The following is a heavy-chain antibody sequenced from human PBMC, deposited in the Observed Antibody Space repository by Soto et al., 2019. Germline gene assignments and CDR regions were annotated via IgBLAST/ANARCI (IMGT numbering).Heavy chain of an antibody. D-gene: IGHD6-19*01. J-gene: IGHJ4*02. CDR2: ISGSGGST. CDR1: GFTFSSYA. Sequence: EVQLLESGGGLVQPGGSLRLSCAASGFTFSSYALSWVRQAPGKGLEWVSIISGSGGSTFYTDSVKGRCTISRDNSKNTLYLQMNNLRAEDTAIYCCAKHFDNGCPDYGGQGTLVTVSS. V-gene: IGHV3-23*01. CDR3: AKHFDNGCPDY.